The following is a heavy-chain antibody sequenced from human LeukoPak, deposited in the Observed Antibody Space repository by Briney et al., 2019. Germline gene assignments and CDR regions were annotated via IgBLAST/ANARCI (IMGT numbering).Heavy chain of an antibody. Sequence: SETLSLTCTVSGGSISTSSYYWGWVRQPPGKGLEWIGNIFYSGSTYYSPSLKSRVTISLDTSKNEFSLKMSSVTAADTAVYYCTRDSGTTGEVKFDPWGQGTLVAVSS. V-gene: IGHV4-39*07. D-gene: IGHD3-10*01. CDR1: GGSISTSSYY. J-gene: IGHJ5*02. CDR3: TRDSGTTGEVKFDP. CDR2: IFYSGST.